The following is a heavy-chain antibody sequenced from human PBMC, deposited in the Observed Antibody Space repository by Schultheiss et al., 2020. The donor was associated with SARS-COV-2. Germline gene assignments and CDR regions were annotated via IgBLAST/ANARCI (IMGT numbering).Heavy chain of an antibody. V-gene: IGHV3-30*03. CDR1: GGSFSGYY. J-gene: IGHJ4*02. D-gene: IGHD2-15*01. CDR2: ISYDGSNK. Sequence: GGSLRLSCAVYGGSFSGYYWSWIRQPPGKGLEWVAVISYDGSNKYYADSVKGRFTISRDNSNNTLFLQMNSLKAEDTAVYYCARDGGSFTPDSYFDYLGQGAPVTVSS. CDR3: ARDGGSFTPDSYFDY.